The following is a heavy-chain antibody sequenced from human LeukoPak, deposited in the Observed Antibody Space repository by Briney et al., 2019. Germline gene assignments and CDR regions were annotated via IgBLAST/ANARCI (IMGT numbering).Heavy chain of an antibody. V-gene: IGHV4-34*01. CDR1: GGSFSGYY. J-gene: IGHJ4*02. D-gene: IGHD4-23*01. CDR2: INHSGST. CDR3: ARGSPYGGKGDY. Sequence: PSETLSLTCAVYGGSFSGYYWSWIRQPPGKGLEWIGEINHSGSTNYNPSLKSQVTISVDTSKNQFSLKLSSVTAADTAVYYCARGSPYGGKGDYWGQGTLVTVSS.